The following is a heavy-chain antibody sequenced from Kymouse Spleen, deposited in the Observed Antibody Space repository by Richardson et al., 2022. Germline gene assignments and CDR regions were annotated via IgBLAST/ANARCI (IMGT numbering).Heavy chain of an antibody. V-gene: IGHV4-59*01. Sequence: QVQLQESGPGLVKPSETLSLTCTVSGGSISSYYWSWIRQPPGKGLEWIGYIYYSGSTNYNPSLKSRVTISVDTSKNQFSLKLSSVTAADTAVYYCARHWNYFDYWGQGTLVTVSS. J-gene: IGHJ4*02. CDR3: ARHWNYFDY. CDR2: IYYSGST. CDR1: GGSISSYY. D-gene: IGHD1-1*01,IGHD1-20*01,IGHD1-7*01.